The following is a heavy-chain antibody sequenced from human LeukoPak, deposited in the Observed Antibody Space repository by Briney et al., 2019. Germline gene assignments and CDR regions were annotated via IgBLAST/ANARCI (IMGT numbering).Heavy chain of an antibody. Sequence: ASVKVSCKASGYTFSTSTISWVRQAAGQGLEWMGWINPKNGKTSYAQKFQDRVTMTENTSTSTAYMELSSLRSEDTAVYYCARGLAPYSYEYSGHDPYYYYNMDVWGNGTTVIISS. V-gene: IGHV1-8*01. J-gene: IGHJ6*03. CDR3: ARGLAPYSYEYSGHDPYYYYNMDV. CDR1: GYTFSTST. CDR2: INPKNGKT. D-gene: IGHD3-22*01.